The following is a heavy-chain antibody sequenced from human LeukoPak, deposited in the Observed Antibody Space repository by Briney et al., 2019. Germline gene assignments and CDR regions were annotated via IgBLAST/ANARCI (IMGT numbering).Heavy chain of an antibody. Sequence: SETLSLTCTVSGGSISSYYWSWIRQPPGKGLEWIGYIYYSGSTNYNPSLKSRVTISVDTSKNQFSLKLSSVTAADTAVYYCARLPTTVTTVGGWGQGTLVTVSS. CDR2: IYYSGST. J-gene: IGHJ4*02. D-gene: IGHD4-17*01. CDR3: ARLPTTVTTVGG. V-gene: IGHV4-59*08. CDR1: GGSISSYY.